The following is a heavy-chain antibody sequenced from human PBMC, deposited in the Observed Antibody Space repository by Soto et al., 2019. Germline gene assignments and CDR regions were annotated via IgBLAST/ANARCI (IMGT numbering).Heavy chain of an antibody. D-gene: IGHD3-3*01. J-gene: IGHJ6*02. CDR3: ARVNTIFGVVIPYYYGMDV. CDR2: INPNSGGT. CDR1: GYTFTGYY. Sequence: ASLKVSCKASGYTFTGYYMHWVRQAPGQGLEWMGWINPNSGGTNYAQKFQGRVTMTRDTSISTAYMELSRLRSDDTAVYYCARVNTIFGVVIPYYYGMDVWGQGTTVTVSS. V-gene: IGHV1-2*02.